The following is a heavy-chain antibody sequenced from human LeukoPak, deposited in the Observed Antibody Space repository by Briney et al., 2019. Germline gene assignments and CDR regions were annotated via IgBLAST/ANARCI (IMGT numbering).Heavy chain of an antibody. V-gene: IGHV4-59*01. Sequence: SETLSLTCTVSGGSISSYYWSWIRQPPGKGLEWIGYIYYSGSTNYNPSLKSRVTISVDTSKNQISLKLSSVTAADTAVYYCAGSSGSSLYYYYYGMDVWGQGTTVTVSS. D-gene: IGHD1-26*01. J-gene: IGHJ6*02. CDR3: AGSSGSSLYYYYYGMDV. CDR2: IYYSGST. CDR1: GGSISSYY.